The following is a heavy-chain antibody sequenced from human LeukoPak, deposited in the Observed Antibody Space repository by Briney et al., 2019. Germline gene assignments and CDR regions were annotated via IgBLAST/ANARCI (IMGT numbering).Heavy chain of an antibody. CDR3: ARGAPDGPAANTYYYMDV. CDR1: GGSISSGGYY. CDR2: IYTSGST. D-gene: IGHD1-14*01. Sequence: PSETLSLTCTVSGGSISSGGYYWSWIRQHPGKGLEWIGRIYTSGSTNYNPSLKSRVTMSVDTSKNQFSLKLSSVTAADTAVYYCARGAPDGPAANTYYYMDVWGKGTTVTVSS. J-gene: IGHJ6*03. V-gene: IGHV4-61*02.